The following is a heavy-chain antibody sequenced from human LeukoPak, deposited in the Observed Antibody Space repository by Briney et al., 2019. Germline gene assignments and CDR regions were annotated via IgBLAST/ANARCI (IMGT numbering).Heavy chain of an antibody. CDR2: ISGDGGST. CDR1: GFTFDEHA. D-gene: IGHD5-24*01. CDR3: AKDYVRDGYNYGVFQN. Sequence: GGSLRLSCAASGFTFDEHAMHWVRQAPGKGLEWVSLISGDGGSTYYVVSVKGRFTISGDNSKNSLYLHMNSLTTEDTALYYCAKDYVRDGYNYGVFQNWGRGTLVTVPS. J-gene: IGHJ4*02. V-gene: IGHV3-43*02.